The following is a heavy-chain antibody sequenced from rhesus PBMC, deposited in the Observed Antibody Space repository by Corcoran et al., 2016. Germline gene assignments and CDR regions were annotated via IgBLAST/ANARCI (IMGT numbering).Heavy chain of an antibody. CDR3: AKYRWPLGGLDS. D-gene: IGHD1-44*01. CDR1: GGSISSGHA. CDR2: FYTRSGST. V-gene: IGHV4S7*01. Sequence: QVQLKESGPGLVKPSETLSLTCDVSGGSISSGHAWAWLRQSPGRRLEWIVAFYTRSGSTNYNPSLQSRVTFSKDTSKNQLSLTLNSVTAADSALYYCAKYRWPLGGLDSWGQGVVLTVSA. J-gene: IGHJ6*01.